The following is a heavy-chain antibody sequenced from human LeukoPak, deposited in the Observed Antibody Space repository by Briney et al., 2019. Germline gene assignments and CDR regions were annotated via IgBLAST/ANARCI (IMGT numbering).Heavy chain of an antibody. CDR2: ISAYNGNT. CDR3: ARESQRITIFGVPPEGMDV. J-gene: IGHJ6*02. CDR1: GYTFTSYG. Sequence: ASVNLSCKASGYTFTSYGISWVRQAPGQGLEWMGWISAYNGNTNYAQRLQGRVTMTTDTSTSTAYMELRSMRSDDTAVYYCARESQRITIFGVPPEGMDVWGQGTTVTVSS. D-gene: IGHD3-3*01. V-gene: IGHV1-18*01.